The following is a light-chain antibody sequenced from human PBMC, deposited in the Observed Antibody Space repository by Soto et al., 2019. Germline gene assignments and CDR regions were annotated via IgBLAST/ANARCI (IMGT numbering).Light chain of an antibody. V-gene: IGKV1-39*01. CDR1: QGISTD. CDR2: TTS. CDR3: QQSYNTTWT. J-gene: IGKJ1*01. Sequence: DVQMTQSPSSLSASVGDRVTITYRASQGISTDLNWYQQKPGKAPKLLIYTTSSLQSEVPSRFSGVRSKTAFTLTISSLQPEDFATYSCQQSYNTTWTVGQGTKAEIK.